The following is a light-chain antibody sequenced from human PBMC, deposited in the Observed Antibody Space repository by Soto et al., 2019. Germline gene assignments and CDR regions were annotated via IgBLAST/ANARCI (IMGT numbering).Light chain of an antibody. CDR1: KNGSSND. CDR2: GAS. J-gene: IGKJ3*01. Sequence: IVVTKAPCTLPRYPRDTAPLSCMSRKNGSSNDVDWFHQKPGQAPRLLIYGASSRATGVPDRFSASGSGTDFTLTISRLEPEDFAVYYCQHDGRSPFAFGPGTKVD. CDR3: QHDGRSPFA. V-gene: IGKV3-20*01.